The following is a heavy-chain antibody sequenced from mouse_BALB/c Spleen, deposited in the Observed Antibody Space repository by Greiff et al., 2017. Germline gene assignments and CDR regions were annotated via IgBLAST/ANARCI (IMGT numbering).Heavy chain of an antibody. Sequence: EVQLVESGGGLVQPGGSRKLSCAASGFTFSSFGMHWVRQAPEKGLEWVAYISSGSSTIYYADTVKGRFTISRDNPKNTLFLQMTSLRSEDTATYYCARWGGSYWYFDVWGAGTTVTVSS. CDR2: ISSGSSTI. V-gene: IGHV5-17*02. J-gene: IGHJ1*01. CDR1: GFTFSSFG. CDR3: ARWGGSYWYFDV.